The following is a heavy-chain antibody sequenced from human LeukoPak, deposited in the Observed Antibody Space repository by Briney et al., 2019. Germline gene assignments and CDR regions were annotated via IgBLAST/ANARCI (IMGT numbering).Heavy chain of an antibody. D-gene: IGHD5-18*01. CDR2: ISSSGSTI. V-gene: IGHV3-48*03. CDR3: GRDRVGGRGYSLDY. Sequence: GGSLRLSCAASGFTFSSYEMNWVRQAPGKGLERVTYISSSGSTIYYADYVKGRFTVSRDNAKNSLYLQMNNLRAEDTALYYCGRDRVGGRGYSLDYLGQGTLVTVSS. CDR1: GFTFSSYE. J-gene: IGHJ4*02.